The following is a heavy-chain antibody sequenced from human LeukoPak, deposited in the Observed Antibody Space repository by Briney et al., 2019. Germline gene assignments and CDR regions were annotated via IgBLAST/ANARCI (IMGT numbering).Heavy chain of an antibody. CDR1: GGSFSGYY. V-gene: IGHV4-59*10. CDR2: IYSSGST. CDR3: ARDGYGSGSPYAFDV. J-gene: IGHJ3*01. Sequence: PSETLSLTCAVYGGSFSGYYWSWIRQPAGKGLEWIGRIYSSGSTNYDPSLTSRVTMSVDTSKNQFSLKLSSVTAADTAVYYCARDGYGSGSPYAFDVWGQGTMVTVSS. D-gene: IGHD3-10*01.